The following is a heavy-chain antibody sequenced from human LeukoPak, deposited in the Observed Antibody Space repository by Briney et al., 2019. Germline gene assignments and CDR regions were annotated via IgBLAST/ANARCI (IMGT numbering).Heavy chain of an antibody. D-gene: IGHD3-22*01. CDR1: GFSIRTYY. J-gene: IGHJ3*01. V-gene: IGHV3-53*01. CDR2: IYSGGTI. CDR3: VRAVHHNFYSDSSGYYGDAFDV. Sequence: GGSLRLSCEASGFSIRTYYMSWVRQVPGKGLEWVSVIYSGGTIRYADSVKGRFTFSRDNFKDTLNLQMNSLRADDTAVYYCVRAVHHNFYSDSSGYYGDAFDVWGQRTVVTVSS.